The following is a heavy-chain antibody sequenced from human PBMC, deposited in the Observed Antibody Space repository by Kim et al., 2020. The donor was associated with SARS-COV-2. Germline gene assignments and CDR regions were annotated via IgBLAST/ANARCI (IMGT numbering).Heavy chain of an antibody. D-gene: IGHD3-22*01. V-gene: IGHV3-7*01. CDR1: GFTFSSYW. Sequence: GGSLRLSCAASGFTFSSYWMSWVRQAPGKGLEWVANIKQGGSEKYYVDSVKGGFTISRDNAKKSLYLQMNSLRAEDTAVYYCARDIYDSSGDFWPWFDYWGRGTLVTVSS. J-gene: IGHJ4*02. CDR3: ARDIYDSSGDFWPWFDY. CDR2: IKQGGSEK.